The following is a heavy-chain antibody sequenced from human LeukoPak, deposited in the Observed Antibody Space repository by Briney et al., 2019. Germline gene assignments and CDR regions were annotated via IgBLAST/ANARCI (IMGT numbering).Heavy chain of an antibody. CDR2: MNPNSGNT. Sequence: GASVTVSFKASGYTFTSYDINWVRQAPGQGLEWMGWMNPNSGNTGYAQKFQGRVTITRNTSISTAYMELSSLRSEDTAVYYCARGSAYYDFWSGYYTGNYFDYWGQGTLVTVSS. J-gene: IGHJ4*02. D-gene: IGHD3-3*01. V-gene: IGHV1-8*03. CDR1: GYTFTSYD. CDR3: ARGSAYYDFWSGYYTGNYFDY.